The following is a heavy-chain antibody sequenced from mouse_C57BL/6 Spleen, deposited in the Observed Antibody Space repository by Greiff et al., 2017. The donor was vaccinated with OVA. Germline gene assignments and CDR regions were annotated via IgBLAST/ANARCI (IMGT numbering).Heavy chain of an antibody. D-gene: IGHD1-1*01. Sequence: EVKLVESEGGLVQPGSSMKLSCTASGFTFSDYYMAWVRQVPEKGLEWVANINYDGSSTYYLDSLKSRFIISRDNAKNILYLQISSLKSEDTATYYCARESSYGYFDVWGTGTTVTVSS. CDR2: INYDGSST. J-gene: IGHJ1*03. CDR1: GFTFSDYY. CDR3: ARESSYGYFDV. V-gene: IGHV5-16*01.